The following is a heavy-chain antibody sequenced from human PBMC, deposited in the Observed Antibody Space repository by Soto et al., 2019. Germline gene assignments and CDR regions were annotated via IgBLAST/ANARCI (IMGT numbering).Heavy chain of an antibody. V-gene: IGHV3-53*01. Sequence: VQLVESGGGLIQPAVSLRLSCAASGFSVSNNHMTWIRQTAGKGLELVSFIHGGGSTSYADSVKGRFTISRDNSKHTLYLQLDRLRAEDTAIYYLAGRLTTAAILGYWGQGTLGSVSS. CDR1: GFSVSNNH. D-gene: IGHD3-16*01. CDR2: IHGGGST. J-gene: IGHJ4*02. CDR3: AGRLTTAAILGY.